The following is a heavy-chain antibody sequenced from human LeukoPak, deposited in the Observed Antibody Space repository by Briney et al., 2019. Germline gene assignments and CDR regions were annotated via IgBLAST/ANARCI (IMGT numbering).Heavy chain of an antibody. J-gene: IGHJ1*01. CDR2: ISDSGGTT. CDR1: GFTFSNYA. V-gene: IGHV3-23*01. Sequence: GGSLRLSCAASGFTFSNYAMNWVRQAPGKGLEWVSVISDSGGTTYYADSVKGRFTISSDNSKNTLYLQMNSLRAEDTAVYYCARDGIAREYFQHWGQGTLVTVSS. D-gene: IGHD6-13*01. CDR3: ARDGIAREYFQH.